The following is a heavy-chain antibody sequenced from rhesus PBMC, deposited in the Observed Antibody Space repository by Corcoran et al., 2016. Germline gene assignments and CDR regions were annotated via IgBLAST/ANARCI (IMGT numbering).Heavy chain of an antibody. CDR3: AKGGNGWHVDY. CDR2: ITTGGDNK. J-gene: IGHJ4*01. V-gene: IGHV3S5*01. Sequence: EVQLVETGGGLVQPGGSLKLSCAASGFSFSSYGMSWVRQATGKGVECVTGITTGGDNKCHADSVKGRFTNTRNNSATTLSLQMNSRRTEDTAVYYCAKGGNGWHVDYWGQGVLVTVSS. D-gene: IGHD6-31*01. CDR1: GFSFSSYG.